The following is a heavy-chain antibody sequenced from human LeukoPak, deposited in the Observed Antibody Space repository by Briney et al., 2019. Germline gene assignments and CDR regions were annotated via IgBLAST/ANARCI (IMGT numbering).Heavy chain of an antibody. J-gene: IGHJ4*02. CDR2: IRSKAYGETI. CDR1: GFSFGDYI. CDR3: TRDFSGGTGPEEMDF. Sequence: GGSLRLSCTGSGFSFGDYIMSWVRQAPGKGLEWVGFIRSKAYGETIEYAASVKGRFIVWRDDSKNIAYLQMNSLKSEDTAVYYCTRDFSGGTGPEEMDFWGEGTLVTVSS. D-gene: IGHD2-15*01. V-gene: IGHV3-49*04.